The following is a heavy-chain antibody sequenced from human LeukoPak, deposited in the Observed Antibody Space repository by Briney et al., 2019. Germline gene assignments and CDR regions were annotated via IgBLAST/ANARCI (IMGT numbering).Heavy chain of an antibody. CDR3: ARLQYYDYVWGSYRKHYYFDY. J-gene: IGHJ4*02. D-gene: IGHD3-16*02. CDR1: GFTFSSYA. V-gene: IGHV3-23*01. CDR2: ISGSGGST. Sequence: GGSLRLSCAASGFTFSSYAMSWVRQAPGKGLEWVSAISGSGGSTYYADSVKGRFTISRDNSKNTLSLQMNSLRAEDTAVYYCARLQYYDYVWGSYRKHYYFDYWGQGTLVTVSS.